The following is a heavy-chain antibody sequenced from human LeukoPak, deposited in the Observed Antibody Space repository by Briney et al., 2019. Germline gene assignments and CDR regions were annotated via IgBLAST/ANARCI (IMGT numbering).Heavy chain of an antibody. V-gene: IGHV4-34*01. CDR2: INHSGST. J-gene: IGHJ4*02. D-gene: IGHD1-26*01. CDR1: GGSFSGYY. CDR3: ASSARGDYFDY. Sequence: SETLSLTCAVYGGSFSGYYWSWIRQPPGKGLEWIGEINHSGSTNYNPSLKSRVTISVDTSKNQFSLKLSSVTAADTAVYYCASSARGDYFDYWGQGTLVTVSS.